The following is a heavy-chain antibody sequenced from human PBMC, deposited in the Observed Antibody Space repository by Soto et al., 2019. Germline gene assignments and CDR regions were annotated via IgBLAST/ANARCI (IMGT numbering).Heavy chain of an antibody. CDR1: GYTFTSYG. Sequence: QVQLVQSGAEVKKPGASVKVSCKASGYTFTSYGISWVRQAPGQGLEWMGWISAYNGNTNYAQKLQGRVTMTTDTSTSTAYMELRSLRSDDTAVYYCASDESVMITFGGPGPNDYWGQGTLVTVSS. CDR3: ASDESVMITFGGPGPNDY. D-gene: IGHD3-16*01. J-gene: IGHJ4*02. V-gene: IGHV1-18*01. CDR2: ISAYNGNT.